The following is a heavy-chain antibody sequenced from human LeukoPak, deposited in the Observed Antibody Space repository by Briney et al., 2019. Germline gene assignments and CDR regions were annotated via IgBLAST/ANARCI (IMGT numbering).Heavy chain of an antibody. CDR3: ARTGNIVVVPDAIPFDY. CDR1: GYTSTSYD. Sequence: ASVKVSCKASGYTSTSYDINWVRQATGQGLEWMGWMNPNSGNTGYAQKFQGRVTMTRDMSTSTIYMELSSLRSEDTAVYYCARTGNIVVVPDAIPFDYWGQGTLVTVSS. CDR2: MNPNSGNT. D-gene: IGHD2-2*01. V-gene: IGHV1-8*02. J-gene: IGHJ4*02.